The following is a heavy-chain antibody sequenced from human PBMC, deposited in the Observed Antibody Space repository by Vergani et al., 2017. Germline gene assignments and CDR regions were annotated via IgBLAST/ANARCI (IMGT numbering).Heavy chain of an antibody. CDR2: ISGSGGST. V-gene: IGHV3-23*04. CDR3: AKDDFVVVPAAMDY. J-gene: IGHJ4*02. D-gene: IGHD2-2*01. CDR1: GFTFSSYG. Sequence: EVQLVESGGGLVKPGGSLRLSCAASGFTFSSYGMHWVRQAPGKGLEWVSAISGSGGSTYYADSVKGRFTISRDNSKNTLYLQMNSLRAEDTAVYYCAKDDFVVVPAAMDYWGQGTLVTVSS.